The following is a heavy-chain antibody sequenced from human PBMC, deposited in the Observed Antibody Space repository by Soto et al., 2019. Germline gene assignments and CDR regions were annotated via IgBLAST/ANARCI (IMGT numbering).Heavy chain of an antibody. CDR1: GFTFSDYY. Sequence: PGGSLRLSCADSGFTFSDYYMSWIRQAPGKGLEWVSYISSSSSYTNYADSVKGRFTISRDNAKNSLYLQMNSLRAEDTAVYYCARVRAVQLVGITGPGMDVWGQGTTVTVYS. CDR3: ARVRAVQLVGITGPGMDV. J-gene: IGHJ6*02. D-gene: IGHD6-6*01. V-gene: IGHV3-11*06. CDR2: ISSSSSYT.